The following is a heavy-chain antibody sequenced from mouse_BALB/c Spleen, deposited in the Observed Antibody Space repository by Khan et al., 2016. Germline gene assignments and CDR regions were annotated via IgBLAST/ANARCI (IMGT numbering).Heavy chain of an antibody. J-gene: IGHJ2*01. Sequence: QVQLQQSGAELAKPGASVKMSCKASGYTFTTYWMHWVQQRPGQGLEWIGYINPSTGYTEYNQKFKDKATLTAAKSSSTAYIQLRSLTSEDSAVYYCARDLDYWGQGTTLTVSS. V-gene: IGHV1-7*01. CDR2: INPSTGYT. CDR1: GYTFTTYW. CDR3: ARDLDY.